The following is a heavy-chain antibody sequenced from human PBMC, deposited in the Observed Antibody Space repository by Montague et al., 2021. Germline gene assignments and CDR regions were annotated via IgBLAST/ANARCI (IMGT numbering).Heavy chain of an antibody. CDR2: ILHTGST. Sequence: SETLSLTCAVSGGSISSINWWSWVRQPPGKGLEWIGEILHTGSTNYNPSLTSRVTLSVDKSKNQFSLKLSSVTAADTAVYYCARDNGYCNITSCSPLSYWGQGTLVTVSS. CDR1: GGSISSINW. J-gene: IGHJ4*02. CDR3: ARDNGYCNITSCSPLSY. D-gene: IGHD2-2*03. V-gene: IGHV4-4*02.